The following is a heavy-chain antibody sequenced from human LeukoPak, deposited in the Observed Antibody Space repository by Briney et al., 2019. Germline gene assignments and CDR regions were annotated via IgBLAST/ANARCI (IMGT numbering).Heavy chain of an antibody. CDR2: IYYSGST. CDR3: AKSGSYHSAFDI. CDR1: GGSLSSYY. J-gene: IGHJ3*02. V-gene: IGHV4-59*03. D-gene: IGHD1-26*01. Sequence: PSETLSLTCSVSGGSLSSYYWSWIRQPPGKGLEWIGYIYYSGSTNYNPSLKSRVTISVDTSKNQFSLNLSSVTAADTAVYYCAKSGSYHSAFDIWGQGTMVTVSS.